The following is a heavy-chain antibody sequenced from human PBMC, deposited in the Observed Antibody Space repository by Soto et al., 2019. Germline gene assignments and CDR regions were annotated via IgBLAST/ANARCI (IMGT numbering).Heavy chain of an antibody. J-gene: IGHJ4*02. CDR2: ISYDGSNK. CDR1: GFTFSSYG. Sequence: QVQLVESGGGVVQPGRSLRLSCAASGFTFSSYGMHWVRQAPGKGLEWVAVISYDGSNKYYADSVKGRFTISRDNSKKPPYRQRKSLRAEDTAVNYCAKNRHYNDGSGFDYWGQEPLATVSP. V-gene: IGHV3-30*18. D-gene: IGHD3-22*01. CDR3: AKNRHYNDGSGFDY.